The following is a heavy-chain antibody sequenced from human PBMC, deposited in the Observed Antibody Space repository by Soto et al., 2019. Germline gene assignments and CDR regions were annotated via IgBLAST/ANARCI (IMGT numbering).Heavy chain of an antibody. J-gene: IGHJ6*02. V-gene: IGHV3-66*01. Sequence: PGGSLRLSCAASGFTVSSNYMSWVRQAPGKGLEWVSVIYSGGSTYYADSVKGRFTISRDNSKNTLYLQMNSLRAEDTAVYYCARNSFGDIVVHYYGLDVWGQGTTVTVAS. CDR3: ARNSFGDIVVHYYGLDV. D-gene: IGHD2-15*01. CDR2: IYSGGST. CDR1: GFTVSSNY.